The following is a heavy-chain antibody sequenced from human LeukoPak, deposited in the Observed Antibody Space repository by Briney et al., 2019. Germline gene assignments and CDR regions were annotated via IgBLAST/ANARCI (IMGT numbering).Heavy chain of an antibody. Sequence: SETLFLTCTVSGGSISSYYWSWIRQPAGKGLEWIGRIYTSGSTNYNPSLKSRVTMSVDTSKNQFSLKLSSVTAADTAVYYCARKGPRGYSGYDKSDAFDIWGQGTMVTVSS. CDR2: IYTSGST. J-gene: IGHJ3*02. CDR1: GGSISSYY. V-gene: IGHV4-4*07. CDR3: ARKGPRGYSGYDKSDAFDI. D-gene: IGHD5-12*01.